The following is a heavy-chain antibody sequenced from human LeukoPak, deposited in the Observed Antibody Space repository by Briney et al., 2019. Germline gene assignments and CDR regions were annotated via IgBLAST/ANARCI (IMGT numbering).Heavy chain of an antibody. CDR1: GGSISSYY. Sequence: KPSETLSPTCTVSGGSISSYYWSWIRQPPGKGLEWIGYIYYSGSTNYNPSLKSRVTISVDTSKNQFSLKLSSVTAADTAVYYCARSIVVVPAAIVGWFDPWGQGTLVTVSS. J-gene: IGHJ5*02. CDR3: ARSIVVVPAAIVGWFDP. V-gene: IGHV4-59*08. D-gene: IGHD2-2*02. CDR2: IYYSGST.